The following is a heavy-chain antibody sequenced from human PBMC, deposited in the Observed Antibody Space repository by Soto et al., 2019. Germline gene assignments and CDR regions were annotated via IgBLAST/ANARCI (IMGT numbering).Heavy chain of an antibody. J-gene: IGHJ4*02. D-gene: IGHD3-10*01. CDR2: FRAGGDDGTT. V-gene: IGHV3-23*01. Sequence: GGSLRLSCVASGFTFSSYSMSWVRQAPGKGLEWVSGFRAGGDDGTTYYADSVKGRFTISRDNSKNTLFLQMNSLRAEDTAIYYCAKKVNSGSGSQYFDYFGQGTLVTAS. CDR1: GFTFSSYS. CDR3: AKKVNSGSGSQYFDY.